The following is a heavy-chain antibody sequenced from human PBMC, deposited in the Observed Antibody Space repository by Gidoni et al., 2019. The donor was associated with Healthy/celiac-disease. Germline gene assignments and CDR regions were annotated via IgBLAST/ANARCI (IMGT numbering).Heavy chain of an antibody. V-gene: IGHV3-7*05. CDR2: IKQDGSEK. D-gene: IGHD3-9*01. J-gene: IGHJ3*02. CDR1: GFPFSSYW. CDR3: ARDLGIGRYFDWLGAFDI. Sequence: EVQLVESVGGLVQPGGSLRLSCAASGFPFSSYWMSWVRQAPGKGLEWVANIKQDGSEKYYVDSVKGRFTISRDNAKNSLYLQMNSLRAEDTAVYYCARDLGIGRYFDWLGAFDIWGQGTMVTVSS.